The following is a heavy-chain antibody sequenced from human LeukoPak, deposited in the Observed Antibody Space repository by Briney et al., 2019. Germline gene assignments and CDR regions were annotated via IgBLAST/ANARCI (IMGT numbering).Heavy chain of an antibody. CDR3: ASGGSGYEAAGHLDY. CDR1: GYTFTNYY. D-gene: IGHD5-12*01. J-gene: IGHJ4*02. V-gene: IGHV1-46*03. CDR2: INPSGGST. Sequence: GASVKVSCKASGYTFTNYYMHWVRQAPGQGLEWMGIINPSGGSTSYAQKFQGRVTMTRDMSTSTVYMELSSLRSEDTAVYYCASGGSGYEAAGHLDYWGQGTLVTVSS.